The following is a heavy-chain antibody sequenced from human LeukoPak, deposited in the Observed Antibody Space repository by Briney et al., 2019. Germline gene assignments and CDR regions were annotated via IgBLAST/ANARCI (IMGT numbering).Heavy chain of an antibody. Sequence: PSETLSLTCAVSGGSMSNYYWSWIRQPPGKGLEWIGYIYYSGSTNYNPSLKSRVTISVDTSKNQFSLKLSSVTAADTAVYYCARRFISVVVAPDWFDPWGQGTLVTVSS. V-gene: IGHV4-59*08. D-gene: IGHD2-15*01. J-gene: IGHJ5*02. CDR2: IYYSGST. CDR3: ARRFISVVVAPDWFDP. CDR1: GGSMSNYY.